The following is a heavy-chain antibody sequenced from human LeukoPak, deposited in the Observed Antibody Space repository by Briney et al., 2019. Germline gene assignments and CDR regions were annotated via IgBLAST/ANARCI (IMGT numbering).Heavy chain of an antibody. CDR2: IKQDGSQK. D-gene: IGHD3-10*01. Sequence: GRSLRLSWTGSGFTFSTCAMSWVRQAPGKRLEWVANIKQDGSQKDYVDSVKGRFTISRDNSKNLLYLQMNSVGAEDTAVYYCVRGGYSSFDYWGQGTLVTVSS. CDR3: VRGGYSSFDY. CDR1: GFTFSTCA. V-gene: IGHV3-7*01. J-gene: IGHJ4*02.